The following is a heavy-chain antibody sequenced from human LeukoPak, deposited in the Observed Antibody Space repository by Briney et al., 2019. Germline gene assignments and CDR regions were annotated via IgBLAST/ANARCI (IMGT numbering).Heavy chain of an antibody. J-gene: IGHJ5*02. CDR2: IKQDGSEK. CDR1: GFTFSSYW. CDR3: ATGSSSPTSNWFDP. D-gene: IGHD6-13*01. Sequence: GGSLRLSCAASGFTFSSYWMSWVRQAPGKGLEWVANIKQDGSEKYYVDSVKGRFTISRDNAKNSLYLQMNSLRAEDTAVYYCATGSSSPTSNWFDPWGQGTLVTVSS. V-gene: IGHV3-7*03.